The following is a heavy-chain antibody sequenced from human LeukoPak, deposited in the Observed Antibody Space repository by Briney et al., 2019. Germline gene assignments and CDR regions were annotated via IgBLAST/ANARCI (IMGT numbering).Heavy chain of an antibody. V-gene: IGHV1-46*01. Sequence: ASVKVSCKASGYTFTSYYMHWVRQAPGQGLEWMGIINPSGGSTSYAQKFQGRVTMTRDTSTSTVCMELSSLRSEDTAVYYCARGGDTFGGVIVTPFDYWGQGTLVTVSS. CDR3: ARGGDTFGGVIVTPFDY. CDR1: GYTFTSYY. D-gene: IGHD3-16*02. J-gene: IGHJ4*02. CDR2: INPSGGST.